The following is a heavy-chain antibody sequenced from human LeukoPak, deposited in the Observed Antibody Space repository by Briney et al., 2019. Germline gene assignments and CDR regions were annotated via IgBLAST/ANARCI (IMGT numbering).Heavy chain of an antibody. J-gene: IGHJ4*02. CDR1: GFTFSNCA. V-gene: IGHV3-23*01. CDR3: ARHASGNLQPFDY. CDR2: LSGSGANT. Sequence: GGSLRLSCAASGFTFSNCAMSWVRQAPGKGLEWVSGLSGSGANTHYADSVKGRFTISRDNFKNTLYLQMNSLRAEDTGLYYCARHASGNLQPFDYWGQGTLVTVSS. D-gene: IGHD4-23*01.